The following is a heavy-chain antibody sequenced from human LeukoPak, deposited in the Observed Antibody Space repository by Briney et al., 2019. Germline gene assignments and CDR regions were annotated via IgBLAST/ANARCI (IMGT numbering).Heavy chain of an antibody. V-gene: IGHV1-2*02. J-gene: IGHJ4*02. CDR2: INPDSGGT. CDR1: GYTFTGYY. Sequence: GASVKVSCKASGYTFTGYYMHWVRQAPGQGLEWMAWINPDSGGTNYAQKFQGRVTMTRDTSISTAYMELSRLRSDDTAVYYCARVGGYDFWSGSYYFDYWGQGTLVTVSS. D-gene: IGHD3-3*01. CDR3: ARVGGYDFWSGSYYFDY.